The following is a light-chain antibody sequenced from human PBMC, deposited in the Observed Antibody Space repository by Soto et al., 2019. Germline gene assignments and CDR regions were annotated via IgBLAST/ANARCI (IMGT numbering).Light chain of an antibody. CDR1: QSVSSSY. V-gene: IGKV3-20*01. CDR2: GAS. CDR3: QQYGTSPRT. Sequence: EIVLTQSPGTLSLSPGERATLSCRASQSVSSSYLAWYQHKTGQAPRLLLYGASSRATGIPDRFSGSGSGTDFTLTISRLEPEDFAVYYCQQYGTSPRTFGQGTKLEIK. J-gene: IGKJ2*01.